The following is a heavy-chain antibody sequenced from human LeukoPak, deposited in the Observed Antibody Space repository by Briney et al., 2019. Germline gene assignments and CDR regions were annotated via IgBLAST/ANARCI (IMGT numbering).Heavy chain of an antibody. V-gene: IGHV4-59*01. D-gene: IGHD2-2*01. J-gene: IGHJ5*02. CDR3: ARGIVVVPAAIPYWFDP. Sequence: KSSETLPLTCTVSGGSISSYYWSWIRQPPGKGLEWIGYIYYSGSTNYNPSLKSRVTISVDTSKNQFSLKLSSVTAADTAVYYCARGIVVVPAAIPYWFDPWGQGTLVTVSS. CDR1: GGSISSYY. CDR2: IYYSGST.